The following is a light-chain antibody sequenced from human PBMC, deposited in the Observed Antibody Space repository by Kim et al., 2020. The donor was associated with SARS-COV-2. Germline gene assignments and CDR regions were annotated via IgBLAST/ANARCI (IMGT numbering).Light chain of an antibody. V-gene: IGKV3-15*01. J-gene: IGKJ4*01. CDR2: DAS. CDR1: EGLRNN. CDR3: QQYYNWPT. Sequence: LSVSPGERATLSCWASEGLRNNLAWYQQKPGQAPRLLIYDASTRATGIAARFSGSGSGTVFTLTISSLQSEDYGVYYCQQYYNWPTFGGGTKVEI.